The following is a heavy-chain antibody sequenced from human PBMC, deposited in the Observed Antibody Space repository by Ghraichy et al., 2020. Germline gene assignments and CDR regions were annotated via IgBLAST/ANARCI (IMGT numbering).Heavy chain of an antibody. CDR2: IYNSRYT. CDR3: AKSTVTSQVNFEY. J-gene: IGHJ4*02. D-gene: IGHD4-17*01. CDR1: GGSISSGGYS. Sequence: SQTLSLTCAVSGGSISSGGYSWNWLRPPPGKDLEWFGYIYNSRYTYYNPSLKGRVAISLDRSKNQFSLKLTSVTAADTCVYYCAKSTVTSQVNFEYWGQGIMVTVSS. V-gene: IGHV4-30-2*01.